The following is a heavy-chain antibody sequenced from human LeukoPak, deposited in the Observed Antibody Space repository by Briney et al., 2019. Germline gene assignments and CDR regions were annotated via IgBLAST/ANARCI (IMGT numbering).Heavy chain of an antibody. CDR1: GGSISSYY. CDR3: ARDGIAARGGLYFDY. V-gene: IGHV4-59*01. CDR2: IYYGGST. D-gene: IGHD6-25*01. Sequence: PSETLSLTCTVSGGSISSYYWSWIRQPPGKGLEWIGYIYYGGSTNYNPSLKSRVTISVDTSKNQFSLKLSSVTAADTAVYYCARDGIAARGGLYFDYWGQGTLVTVSS. J-gene: IGHJ4*02.